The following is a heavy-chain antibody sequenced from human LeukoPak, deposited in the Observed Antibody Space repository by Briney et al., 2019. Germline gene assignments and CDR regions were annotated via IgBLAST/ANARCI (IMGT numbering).Heavy chain of an antibody. J-gene: IGHJ4*02. V-gene: IGHV4-4*07. Sequence: PSETLSLTCTVSGGPINSYYWSWIRQPAGKGLEWIGRTHSSGSTNYNPSLQSRVTMLVDTSKSQFSLNLTSVTAADTAVYYCARGYCGGDCYSGSKYYFDYWGQGTLVTVSS. CDR3: ARGYCGGDCYSGSKYYFDY. CDR1: GGPINSYY. D-gene: IGHD2-21*02. CDR2: THSSGST.